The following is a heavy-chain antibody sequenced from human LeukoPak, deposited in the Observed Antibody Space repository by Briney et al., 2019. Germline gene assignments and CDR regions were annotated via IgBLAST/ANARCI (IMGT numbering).Heavy chain of an antibody. CDR3: ASSITMVRGVPNFDY. J-gene: IGHJ4*02. V-gene: IGHV3-66*01. CDR2: IYSGGST. Sequence: PGGSLRLSCAASGFTVSSNYMSWVRQAPGKGLEWVSVIYSGGSTYYADSVKGRFTISRDNSKNTLYLRMNSLRAEDTAVYYCASSITMVRGVPNFDYWGQGTLVTVSS. D-gene: IGHD3-10*01. CDR1: GFTVSSNY.